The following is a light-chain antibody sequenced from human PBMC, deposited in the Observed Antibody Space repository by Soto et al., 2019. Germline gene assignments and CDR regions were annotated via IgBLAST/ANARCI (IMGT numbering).Light chain of an antibody. J-gene: IGLJ1*01. CDR1: SSDVGGYSY. V-gene: IGLV2-14*01. CDR3: SSYTYSSTLYV. CDR2: DVN. Sequence: QSALTQPASVSGSPGQSITISCTGTSSDVGGYSYVSWYQQHPGKAPKLMIYDVNNRPSGVSNRFSGSKSGNPASLTISGLQAEDEADYYCSSYTYSSTLYVFGTGTKVTVL.